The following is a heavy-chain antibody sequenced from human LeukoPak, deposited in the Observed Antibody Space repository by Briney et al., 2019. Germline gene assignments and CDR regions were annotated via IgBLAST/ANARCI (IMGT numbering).Heavy chain of an antibody. Sequence: GGSLRLSCAASGFTFSSYSMNWVRQAPGKGLEWVSSISSSSSYIYYADSVKGRFTISRDNAKNSLYLQTNSLRAEDTAVYYCARQYCSSTSCSYMDVWGKGTRSPSP. D-gene: IGHD2-2*01. V-gene: IGHV3-21*01. CDR2: ISSSSSYI. CDR1: GFTFSSYS. J-gene: IGHJ6*03. CDR3: ARQYCSSTSCSYMDV.